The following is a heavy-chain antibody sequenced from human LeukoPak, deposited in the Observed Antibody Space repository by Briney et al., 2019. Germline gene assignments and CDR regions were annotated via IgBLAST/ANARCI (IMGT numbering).Heavy chain of an antibody. J-gene: IGHJ4*02. V-gene: IGHV4-61*01. D-gene: IGHD4/OR15-4a*01. CDR2: IYYSGST. CDR3: ARDSNYPYYFDY. CDR1: GGSIRSSSHY. Sequence: PSETLSLTCTVSGGSIRSSSHYWSWIRQPPGKGLEWIGYIYYSGSTSYNPSLKSRVTISVDTSNNQFSLKLSSVTAANTAVYYCARDSNYPYYFDYWGQGTVVTVSS.